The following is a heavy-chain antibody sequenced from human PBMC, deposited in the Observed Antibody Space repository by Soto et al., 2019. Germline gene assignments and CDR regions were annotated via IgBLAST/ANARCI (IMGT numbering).Heavy chain of an antibody. Sequence: QVQLVQSGAEVKNPGASVKVSCKASGYTFTRYGIGWARQAPGQGLEWMGWINTYNGNTNYAQNVQGRVTLTTDTSTSTAYMERRRLGSNVTAIYYCAMVDVYVTPSPQDVWGQGTTVIVSS. CDR2: INTYNGNT. D-gene: IGHD3-16*01. J-gene: IGHJ6*02. CDR3: AMVDVYVTPSPQDV. V-gene: IGHV1-18*01. CDR1: GYTFTRYG.